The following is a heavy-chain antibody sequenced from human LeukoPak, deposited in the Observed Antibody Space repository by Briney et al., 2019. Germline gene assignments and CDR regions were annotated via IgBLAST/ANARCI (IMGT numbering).Heavy chain of an antibody. CDR2: INPNSGGT. Sequence: GASVKVSCKASGYTFTDYYMHWVRQAPGQGLEWMGRINPNSGGTNYAQKFQGRVTMTRDTSISTAYMELSRLRSDDTAVYYCARVLRYYYDSSGSPDFDYWGQGTLVTVSS. CDR1: GYTFTDYY. D-gene: IGHD3-22*01. J-gene: IGHJ4*02. V-gene: IGHV1-2*06. CDR3: ARVLRYYYDSSGSPDFDY.